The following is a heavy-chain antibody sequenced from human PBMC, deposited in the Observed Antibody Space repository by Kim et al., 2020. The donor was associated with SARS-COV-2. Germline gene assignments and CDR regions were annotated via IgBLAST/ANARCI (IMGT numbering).Heavy chain of an antibody. V-gene: IGHV3-21*01. D-gene: IGHD2-2*01. CDR2: ISGTSNYI. Sequence: GGSLRLSCAASGFGFDTHSMNWVRQAPGKGLEWVSSISGTSNYIYYADSVKGRFTISRDNAKNSLFLQMNSLRAEDTAVYYCARGGYCSSISCYFYYYALDVWGQGTTVTVSS. CDR1: GFGFDTHS. CDR3: ARGGYCSSISCYFYYYALDV. J-gene: IGHJ6*02.